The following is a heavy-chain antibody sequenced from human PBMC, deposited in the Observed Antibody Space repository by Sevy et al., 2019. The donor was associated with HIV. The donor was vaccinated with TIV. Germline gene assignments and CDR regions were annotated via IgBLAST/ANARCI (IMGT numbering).Heavy chain of an antibody. D-gene: IGHD2-15*01. Sequence: VGSLRLSCAASGFTFSSYSMNWVRQAPGKGLEWVSYISSSSRTIYYADSVKGRFTISRDNAKNSLYLQMNSLRDEDTAVYYCASRGYCNGGSCYSGPNDYWGQGTLVTVSS. CDR2: ISSSSRTI. V-gene: IGHV3-48*02. J-gene: IGHJ4*02. CDR1: GFTFSSYS. CDR3: ASRGYCNGGSCYSGPNDY.